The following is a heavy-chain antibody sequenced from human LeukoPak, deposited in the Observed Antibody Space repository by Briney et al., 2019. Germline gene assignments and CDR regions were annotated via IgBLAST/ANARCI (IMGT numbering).Heavy chain of an antibody. J-gene: IGHJ4*02. V-gene: IGHV1-2*02. D-gene: IGHD6-13*01. CDR1: GYTFTGYY. CDR3: AMLGYSSSWLEGY. Sequence: GASVRVSCKASGYTFTGYYMHWVRQAPGQGLEWMGWINPNSGGTNYAQKFQGRVTMTRDTSISTAYMELSRLRSDDTAVYYCAMLGYSSSWLEGYWGQGTLVTVSS. CDR2: INPNSGGT.